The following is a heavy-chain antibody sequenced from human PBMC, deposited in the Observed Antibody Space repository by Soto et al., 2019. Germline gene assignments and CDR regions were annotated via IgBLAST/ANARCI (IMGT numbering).Heavy chain of an antibody. D-gene: IGHD3-10*01. J-gene: IGHJ4*02. CDR2: IVPMFDST. CDR1: GGSFSAYT. Sequence: SVKVSCKTSGGSFSAYTIAWMRQAPGQGLEWMGAIVPMFDSTNYSRKYQGRVTITADESTSTAYMELSSLISDDTAVYYCARETGSYSGFDSWGQGTLVTVSS. CDR3: ARETGSYSGFDS. V-gene: IGHV1-69*13.